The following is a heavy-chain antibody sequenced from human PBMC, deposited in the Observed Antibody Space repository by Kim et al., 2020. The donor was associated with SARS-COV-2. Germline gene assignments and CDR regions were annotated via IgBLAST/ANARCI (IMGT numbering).Heavy chain of an antibody. CDR1: GFTFSSYW. CDR3: ATKLRGYCSGGSCYSDDAFDI. Sequence: GGSLRLSCAASGFTFSSYWMSWVRQAPGKGLEWVANIKQDGSEKYYVDSVKGRFTISRDNAKNSLYLQMNSLRAEDTAVYYCATKLRGYCSGGSCYSDDAFDIWGQGTMVTVSS. CDR2: IKQDGSEK. J-gene: IGHJ3*02. D-gene: IGHD2-15*01. V-gene: IGHV3-7*01.